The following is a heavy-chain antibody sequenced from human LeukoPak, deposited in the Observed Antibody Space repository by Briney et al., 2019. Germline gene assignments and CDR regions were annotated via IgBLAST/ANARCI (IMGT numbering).Heavy chain of an antibody. V-gene: IGHV3-23*01. CDR2: ISGSGDST. CDR3: AKGLVATIRHDAFDI. CDR1: GFTFSSYA. J-gene: IGHJ3*02. Sequence: QSGGSLRLSCAASGFTFSSYAMSWVRQAPGKGLEWVSTISGSGDSTHYADSVKGRFTISRDNSKNTLYLQMNSLRAEDTAVYYCAKGLVATIRHDAFDIWGQGTMVTVSS. D-gene: IGHD5-12*01.